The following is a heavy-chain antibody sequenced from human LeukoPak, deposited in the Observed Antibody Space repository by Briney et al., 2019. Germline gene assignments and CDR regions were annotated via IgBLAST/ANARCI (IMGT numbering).Heavy chain of an antibody. CDR1: GFTFSSYG. CDR2: ISYDGSNK. D-gene: IGHD1-26*01. V-gene: IGHV3-30*18. J-gene: IGHJ6*02. Sequence: QTGGSLRLSCAASGFTFSSYGMHWVRQAPGKGLEWVAVISYDGSNKYYADSVKGRFTISRDNSKNTLYLQMNSLRAEDTAVYYCAKDREIGPSGSYYYYYGMDVWGQGTTVTVSS. CDR3: AKDREIGPSGSYYYYYGMDV.